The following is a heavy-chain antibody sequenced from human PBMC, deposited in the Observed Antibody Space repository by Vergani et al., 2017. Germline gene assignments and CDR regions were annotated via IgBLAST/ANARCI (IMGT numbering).Heavy chain of an antibody. CDR1: GGSISSYY. V-gene: IGHV4-59*12. Sequence: QVQLQESGPGLVKPSETLSLTCTVSGGSISSYYWSWIRQPPGKGLEWIGYIYYSGSTYYNPSLKSRVTISVDRSKNQFSLKLSSVTAADTAVYYCARGKEFGVVMTFDYWGQGTLVTVSS. D-gene: IGHD3-3*01. J-gene: IGHJ4*02. CDR3: ARGKEFGVVMTFDY. CDR2: IYYSGST.